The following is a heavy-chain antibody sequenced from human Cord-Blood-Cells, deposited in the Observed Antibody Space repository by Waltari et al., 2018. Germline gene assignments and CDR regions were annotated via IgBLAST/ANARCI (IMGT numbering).Heavy chain of an antibody. Sequence: QVQLVQAGAEVKKPGSSVKVYCKASGGTFSSYAISWVRQAPGPGLEWMGGIRPIFGTANDAQKFQGRVTFTADESTSTAYMELSSLRSEDTSVYYCAGPAWRSGSYDYWGQGTLVTVSS. CDR1: GGTFSSYA. J-gene: IGHJ4*02. CDR2: IRPIFGTA. V-gene: IGHV1-69*01. D-gene: IGHD3-10*01. CDR3: AGPAWRSGSYDY.